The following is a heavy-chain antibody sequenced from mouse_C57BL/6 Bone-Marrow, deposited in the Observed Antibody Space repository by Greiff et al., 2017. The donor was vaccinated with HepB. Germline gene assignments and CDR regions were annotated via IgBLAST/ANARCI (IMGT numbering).Heavy chain of an antibody. Sequence: QVQLKQPGAELVKPGASVKLSCKASGYTFTSYWMHWVKQRPGQGLEWIGMIHPNSGSTNYNEKFKSKATLTVDKSSSTAYMQLSSLTSEDSAVYYCARSPYYDYAWFAYWGQGTLVTVSA. CDR2: IHPNSGST. CDR3: ARSPYYDYAWFAY. D-gene: IGHD2-4*01. V-gene: IGHV1-64*01. CDR1: GYTFTSYW. J-gene: IGHJ3*01.